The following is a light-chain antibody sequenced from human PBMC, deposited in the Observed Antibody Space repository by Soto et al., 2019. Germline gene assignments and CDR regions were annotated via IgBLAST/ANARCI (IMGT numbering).Light chain of an antibody. CDR2: RNN. J-gene: IGLJ2*01. CDR3: AAWDDSLSGVV. V-gene: IGLV1-47*01. CDR1: SSNIGSNY. Sequence: QAVVTQPPSASGTPGQRVTISCSGSSSNIGSNYVYWYQQLPGTVPQLLIYRNNERPSGVPDRFSGSKSGTSASLAISGLRSEDEADYYCAAWDDSLSGVVFGGGTTLTVL.